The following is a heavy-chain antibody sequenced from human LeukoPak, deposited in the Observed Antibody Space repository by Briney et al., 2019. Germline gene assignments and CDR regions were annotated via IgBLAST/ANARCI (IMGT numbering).Heavy chain of an antibody. J-gene: IGHJ3*02. V-gene: IGHV4-59*12. CDR3: ARDGLTTVTDDAFDI. CDR1: GGSISSYY. D-gene: IGHD4-17*01. CDR2: IYYSGST. Sequence: SETLSLTCTVSGGSISSYYWSWIRQPPGKGLEWIGYIYYSGSTNYNPSLKSRVTISVDKSKNQFSLKLSSVTAADTAVYYCARDGLTTVTDDAFDIWGQGAMVTVSS.